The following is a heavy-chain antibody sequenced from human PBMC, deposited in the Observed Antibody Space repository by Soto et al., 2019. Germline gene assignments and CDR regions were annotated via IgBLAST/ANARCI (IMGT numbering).Heavy chain of an antibody. CDR3: ARVRDSTIFDP. CDR1: GYSFARYW. CDR2: IHPDDSDT. V-gene: IGHV5-51*01. Sequence: EVQLVQSGVEVKKPGESLKISCKGSGYSFARYWIAWVRQMPGKGLEWMGIIHPDDSDTRYSPAFQGQVTISADKSLSTAYLQWGSLKASDTAMYYCARVRDSTIFDPWGQGTLVTVSS. J-gene: IGHJ5*02. D-gene: IGHD6-13*01.